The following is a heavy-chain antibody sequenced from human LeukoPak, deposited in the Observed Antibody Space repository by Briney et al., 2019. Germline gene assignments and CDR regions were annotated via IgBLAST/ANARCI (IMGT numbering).Heavy chain of an antibody. D-gene: IGHD4-17*01. V-gene: IGHV3-13*01. CDR3: ARAPHGDYFDY. J-gene: IGHJ4*02. CDR1: GFTFSSYD. CDR2: IGTAGDT. Sequence: PGGSLILSCAASGFTFSSYDMHWVRQVTGKGLEWVSGIGTAGDTYYPGSVKGRFTISRENAKNSLYLQMNSLRAGDTAVYYCARAPHGDYFDYWGQGALVTVSS.